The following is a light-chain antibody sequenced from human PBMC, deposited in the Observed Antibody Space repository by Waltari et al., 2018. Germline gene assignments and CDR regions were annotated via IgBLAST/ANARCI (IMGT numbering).Light chain of an antibody. Sequence: DIVMTQSPLSLPVTPGEPPSISCRASQSLLPNKGYTFFGWYLRKPGQSPQLLIYSGSNRASGVPDRFSGSGSGTDVTLKISRVEAEDAGVYYCMQGLQTPYTFGQGTKLEIK. CDR1: QSLLPNKGYTF. CDR2: SGS. V-gene: IGKV2-28*01. CDR3: MQGLQTPYT. J-gene: IGKJ2*01.